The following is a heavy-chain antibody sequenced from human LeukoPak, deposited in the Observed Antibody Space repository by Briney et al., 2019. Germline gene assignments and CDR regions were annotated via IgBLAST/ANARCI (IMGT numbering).Heavy chain of an antibody. CDR1: GYTFTGCY. J-gene: IGHJ6*03. Sequence: GASVKVSCKASGYTFTGCYMHWVRQAPGQGLEWMGWINPNSGGTNYAQKFQGRVTMTRDTSISTAYMELSRLRSDDAAVYYCARDQGQGSSSWYNVYYYYYMDVWGKGTTVTVSS. CDR3: ARDQGQGSSSWYNVYYYYYMDV. CDR2: INPNSGGT. V-gene: IGHV1-2*02. D-gene: IGHD6-13*01.